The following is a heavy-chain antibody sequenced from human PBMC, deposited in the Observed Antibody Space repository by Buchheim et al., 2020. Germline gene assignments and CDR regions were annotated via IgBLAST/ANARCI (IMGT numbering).Heavy chain of an antibody. D-gene: IGHD3-22*01. CDR1: GFTFSSYE. J-gene: IGHJ4*02. CDR2: ISSSGSTI. V-gene: IGHV3-48*03. Sequence: EVQLVESGGGLVQPGGSLRLSCAASGFTFSSYEMHWVRQAPGKGLEWVAYISSSGSTIYYADSVKGRFTISRDNSKNSLYLEMDRLRAEDTAVYYCARDRPYYYDSSGYYTYFDYGGQRTL. CDR3: ARDRPYYYDSSGYYTYFDY.